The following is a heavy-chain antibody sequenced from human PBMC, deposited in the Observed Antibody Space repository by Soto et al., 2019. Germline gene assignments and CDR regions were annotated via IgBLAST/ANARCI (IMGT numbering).Heavy chain of an antibody. CDR2: ISSSGSTI. CDR1: GFTFSSYE. J-gene: IGHJ6*02. V-gene: IGHV3-48*03. Sequence: PGGSLRLSCAASGFTFSSYEMNWVRQAPGKGLEWVSYISSSGSTIYYADSVKGRFTISRDNAKNSLYLQMNSLRAEDTAVYCCARAARYYYYGMDVWGQGTTVTVSS. D-gene: IGHD2-15*01. CDR3: ARAARYYYYGMDV.